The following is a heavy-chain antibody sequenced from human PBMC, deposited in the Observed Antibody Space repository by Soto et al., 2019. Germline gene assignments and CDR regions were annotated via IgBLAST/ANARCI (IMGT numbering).Heavy chain of an antibody. Sequence: QVQLVESGGGVIQPGRSLRLSCAASGFTFSSYAMHWVRQAPGKWLEWVAVISYDGSNKYYADSMKGRFTISRDNSKNTLYRQMNSLRAEDTAVYYCAGVPSSSGRAHCYYWGHGTLGTVSS. D-gene: IGHD1-26*01. CDR2: ISYDGSNK. V-gene: IGHV3-30-3*01. CDR3: AGVPSSSGRAHCYY. J-gene: IGHJ4*01. CDR1: GFTFSSYA.